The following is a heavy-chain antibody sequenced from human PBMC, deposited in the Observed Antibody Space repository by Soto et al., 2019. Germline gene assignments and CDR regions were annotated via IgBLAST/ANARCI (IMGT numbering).Heavy chain of an antibody. CDR1: GGSFSCYY. D-gene: IGHD6-19*01. V-gene: IGHV4-34*01. J-gene: IGHJ6*02. Sequence: SETLSLTCAVYGGSFSCYYWSWIRQPPGKGLEWIGEINHSGSTNYNPSLKSRVTISVDTSKNQFSLKLSSVTAADTAVYYCARGYSSGWYFGYYGMDVWGQGTTVTVSS. CDR2: INHSGST. CDR3: ARGYSSGWYFGYYGMDV.